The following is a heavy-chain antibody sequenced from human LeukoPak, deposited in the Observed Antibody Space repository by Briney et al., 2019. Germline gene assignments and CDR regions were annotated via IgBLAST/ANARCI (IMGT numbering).Heavy chain of an antibody. CDR1: GVSVSSGSYY. Sequence: NPSETLSLTCTVSGVSVSSGSYYWSWIRQPPGKGLEWIGYIYYSGSTNYNPSLKSRVTISVDTSKNQFSLKLSSVTAADTAVYHCAREAMYSYGNNFDYWGQGTLVTVSS. V-gene: IGHV4-61*01. CDR3: AREAMYSYGNNFDY. D-gene: IGHD5-18*01. CDR2: IYYSGST. J-gene: IGHJ4*02.